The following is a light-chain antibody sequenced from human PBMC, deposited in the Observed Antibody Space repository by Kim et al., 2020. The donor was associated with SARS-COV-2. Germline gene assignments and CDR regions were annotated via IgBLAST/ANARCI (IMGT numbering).Light chain of an antibody. CDR3: QQRSNWRT. V-gene: IGKV3-11*01. CDR2: GAS. Sequence: EIVLTQSPATLSLSPGERATLSCRASQSVSSNLGWYQQKPGQAPRLLIYGASNRATGIPARFSGSGSGTDFTLTISSLEAEDFAVYYCQQRSNWRTFGQGTKVDIK. J-gene: IGKJ1*01. CDR1: QSVSSN.